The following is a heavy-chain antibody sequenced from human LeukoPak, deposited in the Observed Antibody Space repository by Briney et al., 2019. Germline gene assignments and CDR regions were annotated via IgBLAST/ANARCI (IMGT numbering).Heavy chain of an antibody. J-gene: IGHJ4*02. Sequence: ASVKVSCKASGYTFTGYYMHWVRQAPGQGLEWMGWINPNSGGTNYAQKFQGRVTMTRDTSISTAYMELSRLRSDDTAVYYRARDLDYDSSGYYSDYWGQGTLVTVSS. D-gene: IGHD3-22*01. V-gene: IGHV1-2*02. CDR2: INPNSGGT. CDR3: ARDLDYDSSGYYSDY. CDR1: GYTFTGYY.